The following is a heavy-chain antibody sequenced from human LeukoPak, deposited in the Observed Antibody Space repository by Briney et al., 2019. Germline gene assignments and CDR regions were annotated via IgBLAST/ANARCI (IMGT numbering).Heavy chain of an antibody. CDR1: GGSISSSSYY. CDR2: ISGSGGST. D-gene: IGHD4-11*01. V-gene: IGHV3-23*01. CDR3: AKSDSNYDWFDP. Sequence: ETLSLTCTVSGGSISSSSYYWGWIRQPPGKGLEWVSAISGSGGSTYYADSVKGRFTISRDNSKNTLYLQMNSLRAEDTAVYYCAKSDSNYDWFDPWGQGTLVTVSS. J-gene: IGHJ5*02.